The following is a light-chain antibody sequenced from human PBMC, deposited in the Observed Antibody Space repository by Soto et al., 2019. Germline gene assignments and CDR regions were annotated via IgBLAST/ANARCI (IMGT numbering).Light chain of an antibody. V-gene: IGKV1-5*03. J-gene: IGKJ4*01. CDR3: QQYNNYVT. CDR2: QAS. CDR1: QSISSW. Sequence: DIQMTQSPSTLSASVGDRVTITCRASQSISSWLAWYQQKPGKAPKLLIYQASSLESGVPSRFSGSGSGTEFTLTISSLQPDDFATYYCQQYNNYVTFGGGTKVEIK.